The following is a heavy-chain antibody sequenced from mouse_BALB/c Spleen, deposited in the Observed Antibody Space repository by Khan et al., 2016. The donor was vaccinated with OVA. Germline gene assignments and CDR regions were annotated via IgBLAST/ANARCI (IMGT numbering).Heavy chain of an antibody. CDR3: ARDGNYMDY. J-gene: IGHJ4*01. CDR2: IYYSGSI. V-gene: IGHV3-1*02. Sequence: EVQLQESGPDLVKPSQSLSLTCTVTGYSITSGYSWHWIRQFPGNKLEWMGSIYYSGSINYNPSLKSRISITRDPSRNQFFLQLNTVTTEDKATDYCARDGNYMDYWGQGTSVTVAS. CDR1: GYSITSGYS. D-gene: IGHD2-1*01.